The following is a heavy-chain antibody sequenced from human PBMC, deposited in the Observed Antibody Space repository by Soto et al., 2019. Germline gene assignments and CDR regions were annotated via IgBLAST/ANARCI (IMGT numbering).Heavy chain of an antibody. Sequence: QITLKESGPTLVKPTQTLTLTCTFSGFSLSTSGVGVGWIRQPPGKALEWLALIYWDDDNRYSPSLRSRLTITKDTSKNEVVLTMTKMDPVDTATYYCARRDYYASGSLTFDYWGQGALVTVSS. V-gene: IGHV2-5*02. CDR2: IYWDDDN. J-gene: IGHJ4*02. D-gene: IGHD3-10*01. CDR3: ARRDYYASGSLTFDY. CDR1: GFSLSTSGVG.